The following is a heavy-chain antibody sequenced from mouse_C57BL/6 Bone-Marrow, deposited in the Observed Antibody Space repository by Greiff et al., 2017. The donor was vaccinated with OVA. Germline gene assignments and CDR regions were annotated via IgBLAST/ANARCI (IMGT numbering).Heavy chain of an antibody. CDR3: TRDHYYGRDYYAMDY. D-gene: IGHD1-1*01. V-gene: IGHV6-6*01. Sequence: EVQLVESGGGLVQPGGSMKLSCAASGFPFSDAWLDWVRQSPEKGLEWVAEIRNKANNHATYYAESVKGRFTISRDDSKSSVYLQMNSLRAEDTGIYYCTRDHYYGRDYYAMDYWGQGTSVTVSS. CDR2: IRNKANNHAT. J-gene: IGHJ4*01. CDR1: GFPFSDAW.